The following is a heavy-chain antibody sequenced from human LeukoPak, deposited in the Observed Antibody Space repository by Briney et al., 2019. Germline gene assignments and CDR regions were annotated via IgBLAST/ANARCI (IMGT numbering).Heavy chain of an antibody. V-gene: IGHV1-2*02. CDR2: INPNSGGT. CDR1: GYTFTGCY. CDR3: ARDSLFSGVVPAATFDY. D-gene: IGHD2-2*01. Sequence: ASVKVSCKASGYTFTGCYMHWVRQAPGQGLEWMGWINPNSGGTNYAQKFQGRVTMTRDTSISTAYMELSRLRSDDTAVYYCARDSLFSGVVPAATFDYWGQGTLVTVSS. J-gene: IGHJ4*02.